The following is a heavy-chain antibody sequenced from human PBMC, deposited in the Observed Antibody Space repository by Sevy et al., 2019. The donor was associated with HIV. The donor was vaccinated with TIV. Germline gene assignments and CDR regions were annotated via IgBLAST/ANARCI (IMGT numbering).Heavy chain of an antibody. J-gene: IGHJ6*03. V-gene: IGHV4-59*08. CDR3: ARHPFYYYYYMDV. CDR1: GGSISSYY. CDR2: INYSGST. Sequence: SETLSLTCTVSGGSISSYYWSWIRQPPGKGLEWIGYINYSGSTNYNPSLKSRVTISVDTSKNQFSLKLSSVTAADTAVYYCARHPFYYYYYMDVWGKGTTVTVSS.